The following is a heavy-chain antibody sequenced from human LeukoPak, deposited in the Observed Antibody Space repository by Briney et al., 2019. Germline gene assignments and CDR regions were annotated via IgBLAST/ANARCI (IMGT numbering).Heavy chain of an antibody. CDR1: GGSISSSSYY. CDR2: IYYSGST. J-gene: IGHJ4*02. Sequence: PSETLSLTCTVSGGSISSSSYYWGWIRQPPGKGLEWIGSIYYSGSTYYNPSLKSRVTISVDTSKNQLSLKLSSVTAADTAVYYCFGYDYVWGSYRSLGDYWGQGTLVTVSS. D-gene: IGHD3-16*02. V-gene: IGHV4-39*01. CDR3: FGYDYVWGSYRSLGDY.